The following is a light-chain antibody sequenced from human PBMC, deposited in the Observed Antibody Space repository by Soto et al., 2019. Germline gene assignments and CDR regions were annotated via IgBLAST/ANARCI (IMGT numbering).Light chain of an antibody. Sequence: EIVLTQSPATLSLSPGERATLSCRASQSVSSCYLSWYQQKPGQAPRLLIYGASRKATAIPDRFSGSGSGTDFTLTISSLESEDCAAYYCQQYSSTPGTFGQGTKVEIK. CDR2: GAS. V-gene: IGKV3-20*01. J-gene: IGKJ1*01. CDR1: QSVSSCY. CDR3: QQYSSTPGT.